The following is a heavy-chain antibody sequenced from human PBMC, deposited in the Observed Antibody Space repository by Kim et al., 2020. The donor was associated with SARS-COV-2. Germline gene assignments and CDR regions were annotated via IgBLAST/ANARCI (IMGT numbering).Heavy chain of an antibody. CDR3: ARDLVAYVCTGFDF. D-gene: IGHD2-8*01. CDR1: GFTFRGDE. J-gene: IGHJ4*02. Sequence: GGSLRLSCAASGFTFRGDEMNWVRQAPGKGLEWVAFLWCDGSTLYYADSVGGRFTVSRDNAKHTLYLQMDSLRAEDTAVYYCARDLVAYVCTGFDFWGQG. V-gene: IGHV3-48*03. CDR2: LWCDGSTL.